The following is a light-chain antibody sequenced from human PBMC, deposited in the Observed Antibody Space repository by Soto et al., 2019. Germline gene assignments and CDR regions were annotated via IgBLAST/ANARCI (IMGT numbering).Light chain of an antibody. CDR3: CSYAGSYTFV. CDR1: SSDVGGYNY. Sequence: QSVLTQPRSVSGSPGQSGTISCTGTSSDVGGYNYVSWYQQHPGKAPKLMIYDVSKRPSGVPDRFSGSKSGNTASLTISGLQAEDEADYYCCSYAGSYTFVFGGGTKVTVL. J-gene: IGLJ2*01. CDR2: DVS. V-gene: IGLV2-11*01.